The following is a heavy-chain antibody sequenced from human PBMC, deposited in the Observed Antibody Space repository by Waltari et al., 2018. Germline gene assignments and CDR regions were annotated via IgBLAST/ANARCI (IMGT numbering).Heavy chain of an antibody. CDR1: GFSMSGHW. D-gene: IGHD4-17*01. CDR3: VRSRDDAVNAFDI. J-gene: IGHJ3*02. CDR2: ISTDGRIT. V-gene: IGHV3-74*01. Sequence: EVQLVESGGGLVQPGGSLRLSCLASGFSMSGHWMHWVRQAPGKGLVWVSRISTDGRITNYADSVKGRFTISRDNAKNTLYLQMNSLRAEDTATFYCVRSRDDAVNAFDIWGQGTMVTVSS.